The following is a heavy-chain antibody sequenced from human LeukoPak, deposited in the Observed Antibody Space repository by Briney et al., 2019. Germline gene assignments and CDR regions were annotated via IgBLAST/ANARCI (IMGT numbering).Heavy chain of an antibody. CDR2: INHSGST. CDR1: GGTFSGYY. CDR3: ARVSGSYYYDSSGYSHLDY. V-gene: IGHV4-34*01. J-gene: IGHJ4*02. D-gene: IGHD3-22*01. Sequence: PSETLSLTCAVYGGTFSGYYWSWIRQPPGKGLGWIGEINHSGSTNYNPSLKSRVTISVDTSKNQFSLKLSSVTAADTAVYYCARVSGSYYYDSSGYSHLDYWGQGTLVTVSS.